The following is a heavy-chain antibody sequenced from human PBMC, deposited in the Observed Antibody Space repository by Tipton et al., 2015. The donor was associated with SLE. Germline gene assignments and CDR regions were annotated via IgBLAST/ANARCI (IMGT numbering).Heavy chain of an antibody. J-gene: IGHJ4*02. D-gene: IGHD3-10*01. Sequence: GSLRLSCAASGFTFKNYAMNWVRQAPGKGLEWVSLVSGSGGGTYYSNSVKGRFTISRGNSKNTLYLQMNSLRPQDTAVYYCAKASGGVYGTEYFDYWGQGTLVTVSS. CDR1: GFTFKNYA. V-gene: IGHV3-23*01. CDR2: VSGSGGGT. CDR3: AKASGGVYGTEYFDY.